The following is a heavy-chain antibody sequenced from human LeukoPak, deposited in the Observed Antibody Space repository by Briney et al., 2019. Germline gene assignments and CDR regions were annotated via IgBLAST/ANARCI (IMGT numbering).Heavy chain of an antibody. CDR1: GFTFDDYA. Sequence: QPGGSLRLSCAASGFTFDDYAMHWVRQAPGKGLEWVSLISWDGGSTYYADSVKGRFTISRDNSKNSLYLQMNSLRAEDTALYYCAKGFNYDPYYYMDAWGKGTTVTVSS. CDR2: ISWDGGST. V-gene: IGHV3-43D*04. D-gene: IGHD3-3*01. CDR3: AKGFNYDPYYYMDA. J-gene: IGHJ6*03.